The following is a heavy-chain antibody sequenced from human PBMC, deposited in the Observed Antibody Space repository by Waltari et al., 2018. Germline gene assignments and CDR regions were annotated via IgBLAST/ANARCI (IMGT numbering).Heavy chain of an antibody. D-gene: IGHD2-15*01. V-gene: IGHV4-38-2*02. CDR2: IYHSGST. CDR3: ARVDVVVVAATRDNWFDP. Sequence: QVQLQESGPGLVKPSETLSLTCTVTGYSISSGYYWGWIRKPPGKGLEWIGSIYHSGSTYYNPSLKSRVTISVDTSKNQFSLKLSSVTAADTAVYYCARVDVVVVAATRDNWFDPWGQGTLVTVSS. J-gene: IGHJ5*02. CDR1: GYSISSGYY.